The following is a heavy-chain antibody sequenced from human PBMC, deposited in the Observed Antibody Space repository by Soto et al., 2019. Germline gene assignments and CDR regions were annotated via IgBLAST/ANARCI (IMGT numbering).Heavy chain of an antibody. D-gene: IGHD6-13*01. CDR2: MNPNSGNT. J-gene: IGHJ6*03. V-gene: IGHV1-8*01. CDR3: ARVSSSSWPINYYYYYMDV. CDR1: GNNFTSYD. Sequence: ASVKVSCKASGNNFTSYDVNWVRQATGQGLVWMGLMNPNSGNTGYALKFQGRVTMTRNTSISTAYMELSSLRSEDTAVYYCARVSSSSWPINYYYYYMDVWGKGTTVTVSS.